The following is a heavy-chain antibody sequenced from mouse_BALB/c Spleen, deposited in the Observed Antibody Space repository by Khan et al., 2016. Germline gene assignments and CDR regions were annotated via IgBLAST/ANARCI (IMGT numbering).Heavy chain of an antibody. CDR3: ARSDYGDKDAMDY. CDR2: ISYSGST. J-gene: IGHJ4*01. Sequence: EVQLQESGPGLVKPSQSLSLTCTVTGYSITSDYAWNWIRQFPGNRLEWMGYISYSGSTSYNPSLKSRISITRDTSKNQFFLQLNSVTSEDTATYYRARSDYGDKDAMDYWGQGTSVTVSS. D-gene: IGHD1-1*01. V-gene: IGHV3-2*02. CDR1: GYSITSDYA.